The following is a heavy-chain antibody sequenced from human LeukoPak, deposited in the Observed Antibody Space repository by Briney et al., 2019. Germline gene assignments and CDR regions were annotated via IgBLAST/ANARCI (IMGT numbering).Heavy chain of an antibody. D-gene: IGHD6-25*01. CDR1: GDSVSSNSAA. J-gene: IGHJ6*02. CDR3: ARDLWRLPTLYYYYGMDV. CDR2: TYYRSKWYN. V-gene: IGHV6-1*01. Sequence: RSQTLSLTCAISGDSVSSNSAAWNWIRQSPSRGLEWLGRTYYRSKWYNDYAVSVKSRITINPDTSKNQFSLQLNSVTPEDTAVYYCARDLWRLPTLYYYYGMDVWGQGTTVTVSS.